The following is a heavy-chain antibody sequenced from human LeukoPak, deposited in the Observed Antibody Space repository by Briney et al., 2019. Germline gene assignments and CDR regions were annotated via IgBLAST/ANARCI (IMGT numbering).Heavy chain of an antibody. CDR2: ISWEGGTR. CDR3: ARTYGSGSLDY. Sequence: PGGSLRLSGAVSGFTFDDYAMHWARQAPGKGLEWVSFISWEGGTRYYADSVKGRFIISRDNAKNSIYLQMNTLRAEDTAVYYCARTYGSGSLDYGAREPWSPSPQ. CDR1: GFTFDDYA. J-gene: IGHJ4*02. V-gene: IGHV3-43D*03. D-gene: IGHD2-15*01.